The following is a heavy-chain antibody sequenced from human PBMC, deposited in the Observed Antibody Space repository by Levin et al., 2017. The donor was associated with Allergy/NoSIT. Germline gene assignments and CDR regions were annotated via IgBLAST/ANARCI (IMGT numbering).Heavy chain of an antibody. CDR3: ARQAQVAGPGIDY. D-gene: IGHD6-19*01. J-gene: IGHJ4*02. V-gene: IGHV5-51*01. Sequence: GESLKISCQGSGYSFTKYWIGWVRQMPGKGLEWMGIICPDDSDTRYDPSFEGQVTISADKSINTAYLQWSSLKATDTAIYCCARQAQVAGPGIDYWGQGTLVTVSS. CDR1: GYSFTKYW. CDR2: ICPDDSDT.